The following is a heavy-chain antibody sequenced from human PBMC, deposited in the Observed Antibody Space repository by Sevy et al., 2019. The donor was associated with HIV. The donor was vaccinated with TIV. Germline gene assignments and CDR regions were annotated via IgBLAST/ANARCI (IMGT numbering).Heavy chain of an antibody. D-gene: IGHD5-18*01. CDR2: IGGSGVST. J-gene: IGHJ3*01. CDR3: ARDRAAMVGDAFDV. Sequence: GGSLRLSCAASGFPFSSYAMSWVRQAPGKGLEWVSAIGGSGVSTYYADSVKGRFTISRDNSKNKLYLQMNSLRAEDTAVYYCARDRAAMVGDAFDVWGQGTMVTVSS. V-gene: IGHV3-23*01. CDR1: GFPFSSYA.